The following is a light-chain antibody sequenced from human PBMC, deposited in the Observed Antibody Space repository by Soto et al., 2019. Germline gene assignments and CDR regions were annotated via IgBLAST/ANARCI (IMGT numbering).Light chain of an antibody. CDR3: QKYFSSSVN. CDR1: QSVLYSSNKKNH. Sequence: DIVMTQSPDSLAASLFDRSTINCKSSQSVLYSSNKKNHLAWYQQKPGQPPKLLIYWASTRDSGVPDRFSGSGSGTDFTLTISSLQAEDLAVYYCQKYFSSSVNCGGGNTGDIK. V-gene: IGKV4-1*01. J-gene: IGKJ4*01. CDR2: WAS.